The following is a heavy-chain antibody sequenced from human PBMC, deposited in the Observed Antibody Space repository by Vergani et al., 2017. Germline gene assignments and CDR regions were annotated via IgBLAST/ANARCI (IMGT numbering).Heavy chain of an antibody. CDR1: GFTFSRHW. CDR3: AKEGLRFLGYYMDV. Sequence: EVRLLESGGGLVQPGGSLRLSCAASGFTFSRHWMHWVRQAPGKGLVWVSRVNPEGTNTPYADSVKGRFTISRDNAKNMMYLQLNSLRDEDTAVYYCAKEGLRFLGYYMDVWGKGTTVTVSS. CDR2: VNPEGTNT. V-gene: IGHV3-74*01. D-gene: IGHD3-3*01. J-gene: IGHJ6*03.